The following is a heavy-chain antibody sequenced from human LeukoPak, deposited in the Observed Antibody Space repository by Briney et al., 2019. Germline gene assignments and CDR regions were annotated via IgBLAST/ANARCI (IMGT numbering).Heavy chain of an antibody. D-gene: IGHD3-3*01. CDR3: ARGADFLYYFDY. J-gene: IGHJ4*02. V-gene: IGHV3-30-3*01. CDR1: GCTFSSYA. Sequence: GGSLRLSCAASGCTFSSYAMHWVRQAPGKGLEWVAVISYDGSNKYYADSVKGRFTISRDNSKNTLYLQMNGLRAEDTAVYYCARGADFLYYFDYWGQGTLVTVSS. CDR2: ISYDGSNK.